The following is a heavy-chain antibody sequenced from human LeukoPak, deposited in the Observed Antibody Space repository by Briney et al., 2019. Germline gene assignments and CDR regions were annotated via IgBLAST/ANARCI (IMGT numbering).Heavy chain of an antibody. V-gene: IGHV4-59*01. J-gene: IGHJ4*02. CDR3: ARDMGYSSSWYLGY. Sequence: SETLSLPCTVSGGSISSYYWSWIRQPPGKGLEWIGYIYYSGSTNYNPSLKSRVTISVDTSNNQFSLKLSSVTAADTAVYYCARDMGYSSSWYLGYWGQGTLVTVSS. CDR2: IYYSGST. CDR1: GGSISSYY. D-gene: IGHD6-13*01.